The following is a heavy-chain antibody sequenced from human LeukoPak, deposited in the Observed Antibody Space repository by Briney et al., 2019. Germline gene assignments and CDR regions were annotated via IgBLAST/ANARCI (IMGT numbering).Heavy chain of an antibody. CDR2: ITYDGYYK. CDR1: GFTFSTYG. J-gene: IGHJ4*02. D-gene: IGHD4-11*01. V-gene: IGHV3-30*03. CDR3: AGSKGFDY. Sequence: PGTSLRLSCAASGFTFSTYGMHWVRQAPGKGLEWVALITYDGYYKYYSDSVKGRFTISSDTSKNTLSLQMNSLRAEDTAVYYCAGSKGFDYWGQGTLVTVSS.